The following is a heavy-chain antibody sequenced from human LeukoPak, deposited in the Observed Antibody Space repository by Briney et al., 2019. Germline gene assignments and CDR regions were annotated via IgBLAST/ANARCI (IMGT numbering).Heavy chain of an antibody. D-gene: IGHD6-19*01. V-gene: IGHV4-59*01. CDR2: IFYSGST. J-gene: IGHJ4*02. Sequence: PSETLSLTCTVPGGSIRSYYWSWIRQPPGKGLEWIGHIFYSGSTNYNPSLKRRVTISVDTSKNQFSLKLSSVTAADTAVYYCAARYTLDSSGHRIPDYWGQGTLVTVSS. CDR3: AARYTLDSSGHRIPDY. CDR1: GGSIRSYY.